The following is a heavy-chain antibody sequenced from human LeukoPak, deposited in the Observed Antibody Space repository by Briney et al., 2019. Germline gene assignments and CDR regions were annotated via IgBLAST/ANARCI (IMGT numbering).Heavy chain of an antibody. Sequence: GGSLRLSCAASGFTFDDYAMHWVRQAPGKGLEWVSGISWNSGSIGYADSVKGRFTISRDNAKNSLYLQMNSLRAEDTAVYYCARDGGYYDFWSGYYFDYWGQGTLVTVSS. CDR1: GFTFDDYA. CDR2: ISWNSGSI. D-gene: IGHD3-3*01. J-gene: IGHJ4*02. V-gene: IGHV3-9*01. CDR3: ARDGGYYDFWSGYYFDY.